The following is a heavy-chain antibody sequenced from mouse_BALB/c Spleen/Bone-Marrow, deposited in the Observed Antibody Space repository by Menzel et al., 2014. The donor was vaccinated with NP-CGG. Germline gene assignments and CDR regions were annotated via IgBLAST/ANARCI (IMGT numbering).Heavy chain of an antibody. CDR3: ARSAGYWYFDV. CDR1: GYTFTDYW. D-gene: IGHD1-2*01. Sequence: QVQLQQSGAELVMPGASVKMSCKASGYTFTDYWMHWVKQRPGQGLEWIGAIDTSDSYTSYNQKFKGKATLTVDESSSTAYTQLSSLTSEDSAVYYCARSAGYWYFDVWGAGTTVTVSS. CDR2: IDTSDSYT. J-gene: IGHJ1*01. V-gene: IGHV1-69*01.